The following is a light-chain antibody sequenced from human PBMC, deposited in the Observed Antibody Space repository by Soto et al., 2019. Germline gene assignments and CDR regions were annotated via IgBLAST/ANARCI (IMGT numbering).Light chain of an antibody. V-gene: IGLV1-51*02. J-gene: IGLJ1*01. Sequence: QSVLTQPPSVSAAPGQRVAISCSGSSSNIGNNYVSWYQQLPGTAPKLLMYENDERPSGIPDRFSGSKSGTSATLGITGLQTGDVASYYCAAWDTSLSAYVFGTGTKLTVL. CDR2: END. CDR1: SSNIGNNY. CDR3: AAWDTSLSAYV.